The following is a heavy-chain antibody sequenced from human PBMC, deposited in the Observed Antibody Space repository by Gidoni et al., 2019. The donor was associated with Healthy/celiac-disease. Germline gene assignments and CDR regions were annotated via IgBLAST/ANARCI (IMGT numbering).Heavy chain of an antibody. J-gene: IGHJ5*02. CDR3: ARGPQHLVVPAAMRRNWFDP. CDR1: GYTFTSYD. CDR2: MNPNSGNT. D-gene: IGHD2-2*01. Sequence: QVQLVQSGAEVKKPGASVKVSCKASGYTFTSYDINWVRQATGQGLEWMGWMNPNSGNTGYAQKFQGRVTMTRNTSISTAYMELSSLRSEDTAVYYCARGPQHLVVPAAMRRNWFDPWGQGTLVNVSS. V-gene: IGHV1-8*01.